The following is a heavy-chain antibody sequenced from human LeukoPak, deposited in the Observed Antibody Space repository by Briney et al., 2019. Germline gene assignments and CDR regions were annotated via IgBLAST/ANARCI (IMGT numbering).Heavy chain of an antibody. J-gene: IGHJ5*02. CDR2: IYYSGST. CDR1: GGSISSGGYY. CDR3: ARSQASWALGWFDP. D-gene: IGHD1-26*01. Sequence: SETLSLTCTVSGGSISSGGYYWSWIRKHPGKGLEWIGYIYYSGSTYYNPSLKSRVTISVDTSKNQFSLKLSSVTAADTAVYYCARSQASWALGWFDPWGQGTLVTVSS. V-gene: IGHV4-31*03.